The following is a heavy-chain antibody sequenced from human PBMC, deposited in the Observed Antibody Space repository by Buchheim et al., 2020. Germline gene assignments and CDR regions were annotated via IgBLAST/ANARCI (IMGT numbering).Heavy chain of an antibody. CDR3: AMELVVVVAATRNGMDV. V-gene: IGHV3-30*04. CDR1: GFTFSSYA. D-gene: IGHD2-15*01. CDR2: ISYDGSNK. Sequence: QVQLVESGGGVVQPGRSLRLSCAASGFTFSSYAMHWVRQAPGKGLEWVAVISYDGSNKYYADSVKGRFTISRDNYKNTLYLQMNSLKAEDTAVYYCAMELVVVVAATRNGMDVWGQGTT. J-gene: IGHJ6*02.